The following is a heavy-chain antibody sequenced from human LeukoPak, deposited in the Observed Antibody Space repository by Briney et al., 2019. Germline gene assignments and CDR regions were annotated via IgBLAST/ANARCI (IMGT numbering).Heavy chain of an antibody. CDR1: GYTFTSYS. CDR2: ISVYNGNT. J-gene: IGHJ4*02. V-gene: IGHV1-18*04. Sequence: GASVKVSCKASGYTFTSYSISWVRQAPGQGLEWMGWISVYNGNTKYAQKFQGRVTTTTDTSTSTAYMELRSLRSDDTAVYYCARDQVAVAGDFDYWGQGTLVTVSS. CDR3: ARDQVAVAGDFDY. D-gene: IGHD6-19*01.